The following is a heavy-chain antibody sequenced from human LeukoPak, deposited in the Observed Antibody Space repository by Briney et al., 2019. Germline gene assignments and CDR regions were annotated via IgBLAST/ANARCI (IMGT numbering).Heavy chain of an antibody. D-gene: IGHD6-6*01. V-gene: IGHV4-4*02. J-gene: IGHJ4*02. CDR2: IYHSGST. CDR3: ARVEYSSKNYFDY. CDR1: GGSISSSDW. Sequence: PSETLSLTCAVSGGSISSSDWWTWVRQPPGEGLEWIGEIYHSGSTKYNPSLKSRVTISVDTSKNQFPLKLSSVTAADTAVYYCARVEYSSKNYFDYWGQGTLVTVSS.